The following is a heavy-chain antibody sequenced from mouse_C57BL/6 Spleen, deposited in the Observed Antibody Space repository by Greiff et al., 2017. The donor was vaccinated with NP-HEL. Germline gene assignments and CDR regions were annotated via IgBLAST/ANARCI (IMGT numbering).Heavy chain of an antibody. CDR1: GYTFTSYG. D-gene: IGHD1-1*01. V-gene: IGHV1-81*01. J-gene: IGHJ4*01. CDR3: ARDLTTVVATDAMDY. Sequence: QVQLKESGAELARPGASVKLSCKTSGYTFTSYGISWVKQRTGQGLEWIGEIYPRSGNTYYNEKFKGKATLTADKSSSTAYMELRSLTSEDSAVYFCARDLTTVVATDAMDYWGQGTSVTVSS. CDR2: IYPRSGNT.